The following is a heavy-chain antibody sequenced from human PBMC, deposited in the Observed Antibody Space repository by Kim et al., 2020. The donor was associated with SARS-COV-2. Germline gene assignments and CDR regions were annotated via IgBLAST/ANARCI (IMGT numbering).Heavy chain of an antibody. CDR3: ARGSVYLPPHIAFSA. CDR1: GGSISNYY. V-gene: IGHV4-59*01. J-gene: IGHJ3*01. D-gene: IGHD6-25*01. Sequence: SETLSLTCTASGGSISNYYWSWIRQPPGKGLEWIGHVFYTGNTKYNPSLNGRVIILVDTSKNQLSLHLSSVTAVDTAVYYCARGSVYLPPHIAFSAWGPGTIVAVFS. CDR2: VFYTGNT.